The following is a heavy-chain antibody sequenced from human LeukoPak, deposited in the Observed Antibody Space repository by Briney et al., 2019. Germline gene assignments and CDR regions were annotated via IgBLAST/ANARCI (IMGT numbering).Heavy chain of an antibody. D-gene: IGHD3-3*01. J-gene: IGHJ4*02. Sequence: GSLRPSCAASGFTFSSYWMSWFRQAPGKGLEWVANIKQDGSEKYYVDSVKGRFTISRDNAKNSLYLQMNSLRAEDTAVYYCARDLKRIFWSGYDQYYFDYWGQGTLVTVSS. CDR2: IKQDGSEK. CDR1: GFTFSSYW. V-gene: IGHV3-7*05. CDR3: ARDLKRIFWSGYDQYYFDY.